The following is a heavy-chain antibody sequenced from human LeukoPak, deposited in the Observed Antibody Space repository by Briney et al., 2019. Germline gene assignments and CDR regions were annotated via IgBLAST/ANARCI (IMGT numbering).Heavy chain of an antibody. D-gene: IGHD3-10*01. CDR2: IHNSGGT. Sequence: PSQTLSLTCTVSGGSISSYYWSWIRQPPGHGLEWIGYIHNSGGTNYHPSLKSRVTISEDTSKNQFSLKLSSVTAADTAVYYCARGIRAGVGYWYFDLWGRGTLVTVST. CDR3: ARGIRAGVGYWYFDL. V-gene: IGHV4-59*01. J-gene: IGHJ2*01. CDR1: GGSISSYY.